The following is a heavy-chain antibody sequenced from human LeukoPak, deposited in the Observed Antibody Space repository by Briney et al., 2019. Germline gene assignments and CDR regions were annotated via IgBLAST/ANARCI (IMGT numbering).Heavy chain of an antibody. CDR1: SDSISSSSYL. D-gene: IGHD6-13*01. CDR3: ARHPEPAGYGAYYYGMDV. Sequence: SETLSLTCSVSSDSISSSSYLWVWVRQPPGKGLEWIGDIYSNGHISYNPSLKSRVTISVDTSKNQFSLKLSSVTAADTAVYYCARHPEPAGYGAYYYGMDVWGQGTTVTVSS. CDR2: IYSNGHI. J-gene: IGHJ6*02. V-gene: IGHV4-39*01.